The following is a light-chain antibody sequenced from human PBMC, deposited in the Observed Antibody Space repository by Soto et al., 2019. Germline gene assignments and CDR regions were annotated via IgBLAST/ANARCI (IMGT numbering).Light chain of an antibody. CDR1: SSDVGGYNY. CDR2: EVS. V-gene: IGLV2-14*01. J-gene: IGLJ3*02. Sequence: QSALTQPASVSGSPGQSITISCTGTSSDVGGYNYVSWYQQYPGKAPKLMIYEVSNRPSGVSNRFSGSKSGNTASLTISGLQAEDEADYYCSSFTSTYTGVFGGGTKLTVL. CDR3: SSFTSTYTGV.